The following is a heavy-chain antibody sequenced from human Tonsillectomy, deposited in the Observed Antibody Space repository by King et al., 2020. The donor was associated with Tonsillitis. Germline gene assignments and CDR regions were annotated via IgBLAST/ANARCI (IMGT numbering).Heavy chain of an antibody. D-gene: IGHD4-17*01. CDR3: ARTADGDHLDY. CDR2: VNGDGSYI. Sequence: VQLVESGGGLVQPGGSLRLSCAVSGFTFSSYWMEWVRQAPGKGLVSVSRVNGDGSYINYEDSVKGRFTISRDNDKNTVYLQMNSLRGEDTAVYYCARTADGDHLDYWGQGTQVTVSS. CDR1: GFTFSSYW. V-gene: IGHV3-74*02. J-gene: IGHJ4*02.